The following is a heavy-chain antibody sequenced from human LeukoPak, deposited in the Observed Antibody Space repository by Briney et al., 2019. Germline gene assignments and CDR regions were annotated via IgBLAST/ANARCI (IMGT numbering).Heavy chain of an antibody. V-gene: IGHV1-8*02. CDR3: ARGPRGRIQLWPRSRAKEYYFDY. D-gene: IGHD5-18*01. J-gene: IGHJ4*02. Sequence: ASVKVSCKASGYTFTSYGISWVRQAPGQGLERMGWMNPNSGNTGYAQKFQGRVTMTRNTSISTAYMELSSLRSEDTAVYYCARGPRGRIQLWPRSRAKEYYFDYWGQGTLVTVSS. CDR1: GYTFTSYG. CDR2: MNPNSGNT.